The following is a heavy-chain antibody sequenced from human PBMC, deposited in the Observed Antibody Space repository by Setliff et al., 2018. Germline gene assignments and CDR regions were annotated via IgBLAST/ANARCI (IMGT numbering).Heavy chain of an antibody. CDR2: IYTSGSN. D-gene: IGHD1-26*01. J-gene: IGHJ6*03. CDR1: GGSISGYC. CDR3: ARALDSGTYYNLCPYYMDV. Sequence: SETLSLTCNVFGGSISGYCWNWIRQPPGKGLEWIGNIYTSGSNKYNPSLRSRVTISVDTSKNQFSLRLTSATAADTAVYFCARALDSGTYYNLCPYYMDVWGKGTTVTVSS. V-gene: IGHV4-4*08.